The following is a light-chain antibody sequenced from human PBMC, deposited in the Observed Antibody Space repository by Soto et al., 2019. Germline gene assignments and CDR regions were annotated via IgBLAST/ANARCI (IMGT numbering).Light chain of an antibody. CDR2: HAS. Sequence: EIVLTQSPGTLSLSPGERATLSCRTSQSVINTYVAWYQQKPGQAPRLLIYHASSRATGIPDRFSVSGSGTAFTLTISRMEQEAFAFYYSQPYGTSPPIYACGQGTKMEI. CDR3: QPYGTSPPIYA. J-gene: IGKJ2*01. CDR1: QSVINTY. V-gene: IGKV3-20*01.